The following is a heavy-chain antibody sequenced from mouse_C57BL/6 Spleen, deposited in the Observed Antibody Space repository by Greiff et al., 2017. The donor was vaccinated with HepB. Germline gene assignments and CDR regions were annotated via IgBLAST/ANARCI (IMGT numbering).Heavy chain of an antibody. CDR2: IYPGSGNT. J-gene: IGHJ2*01. D-gene: IGHD1-1*01. CDR1: GYTFTDYY. V-gene: IGHV1-76*01. Sequence: QVQLQQSGAELVRPGASVKLSCKASGYTFTDYYINWVKQRPGQGLEWIARIYPGSGNTYYNEKFKGKATLTAEKSSSTAYMQLSSLTSEDAAVYFCARYYGSSYFDYWGQGTTLTVSS. CDR3: ARYYGSSYFDY.